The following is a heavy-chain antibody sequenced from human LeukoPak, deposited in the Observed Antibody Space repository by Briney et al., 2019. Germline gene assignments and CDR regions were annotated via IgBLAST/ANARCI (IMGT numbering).Heavy chain of an antibody. J-gene: IGHJ4*02. V-gene: IGHV1-46*01. CDR1: GYTFTSYY. CDR2: INPSGGST. CDR3: ARATKYYDSSGYCELIDY. Sequence: ASVEVSCKASGYTFTSYYMHWVRQAPGQGLEWMGIINPSGGSTSYAQKFQGRVTMTRDTSTSTVYMELSSLRSEDTAVYYCARATKYYDSSGYCELIDYWGQETLVTVSS. D-gene: IGHD3-22*01.